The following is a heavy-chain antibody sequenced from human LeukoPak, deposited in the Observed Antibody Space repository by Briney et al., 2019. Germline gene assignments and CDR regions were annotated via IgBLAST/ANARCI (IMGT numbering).Heavy chain of an antibody. Sequence: ASETLSLTCAVFGDSISSGYYWGWIRQPPGKGLEWIGSIYHSGSTYYNPSLKSRVTISVDTSKNQFSLKLSSVTAADTAVYYCARQVYSSSSWFDPWGQGTLVTVSS. CDR2: IYHSGST. CDR3: ARQVYSSSSWFDP. CDR1: GDSISSGYY. D-gene: IGHD6-6*01. J-gene: IGHJ5*02. V-gene: IGHV4-38-2*01.